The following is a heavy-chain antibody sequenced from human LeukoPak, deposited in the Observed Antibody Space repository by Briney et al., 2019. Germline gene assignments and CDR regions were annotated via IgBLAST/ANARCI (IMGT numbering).Heavy chain of an antibody. Sequence: SETLSLTCTVSGGSISSTTYYWGWIRQPPGKGLEWIGSIYYSGSTWYNPSLKSRVTVSADTSKNQFSLKLTSVTAADTAVYYCARDRACSNGVCSYFDYWGQGTVVTV. CDR2: IYYSGST. D-gene: IGHD2-8*01. CDR3: ARDRACSNGVCSYFDY. J-gene: IGHJ4*02. V-gene: IGHV4-39*01. CDR1: GGSISSTTYY.